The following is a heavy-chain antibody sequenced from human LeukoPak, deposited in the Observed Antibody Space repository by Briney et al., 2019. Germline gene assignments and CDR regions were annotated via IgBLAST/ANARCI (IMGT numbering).Heavy chain of an antibody. J-gene: IGHJ4*02. CDR2: INTDGRIT. V-gene: IGHV3-64*02. D-gene: IGHD1-26*01. CDR1: GFSFRNDA. Sequence: GGSLRLSCVASGFSFRNDAIRWVRQAPGKGLEYLSVINTDGRITYYADSVKGRFTISRDNSKNTVYLQMGSLRGEDMAVYYCTRDGGSSCDFDYWGQGALVTVSS. CDR3: TRDGGSSCDFDY.